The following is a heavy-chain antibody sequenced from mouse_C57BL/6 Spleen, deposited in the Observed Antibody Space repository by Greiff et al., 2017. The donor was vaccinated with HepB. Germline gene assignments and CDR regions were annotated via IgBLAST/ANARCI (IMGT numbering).Heavy chain of an antibody. D-gene: IGHD2-1*01. J-gene: IGHJ2*01. CDR3: ARSGGIYYGNYGDY. Sequence: VQLQQSGPELVKPGASVKISCKASGYTFTDYYMNWVKQSHGKSLEWIGDINPNNGGTSYNQKFKGKATLTVDKSSSTAYMELRSLTSEDSAVYYCARSGGIYYGNYGDYWGQGTTLTVSS. CDR1: GYTFTDYY. V-gene: IGHV1-26*01. CDR2: INPNNGGT.